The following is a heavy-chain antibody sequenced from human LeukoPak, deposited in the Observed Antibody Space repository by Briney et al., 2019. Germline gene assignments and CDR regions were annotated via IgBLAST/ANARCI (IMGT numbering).Heavy chain of an antibody. CDR3: ARDLYSNGWYHFDN. V-gene: IGHV4-39*07. CDR1: GGSISSRSYY. J-gene: IGHJ4*02. Sequence: PSETLSLTCTVSGGSISSRSYYWGWIRQPPGKGLGWIGSISYSGSTYYNPSLKSRVTITVDTSKNQFSLKLSSVTAADTAVYYCARDLYSNGWYHFDNWGQGSLVTVS. CDR2: ISYSGST. D-gene: IGHD6-19*01.